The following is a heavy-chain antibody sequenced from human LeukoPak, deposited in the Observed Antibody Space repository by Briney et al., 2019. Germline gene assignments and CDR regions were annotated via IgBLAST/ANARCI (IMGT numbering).Heavy chain of an antibody. CDR2: INHSGST. D-gene: IGHD3-3*01. J-gene: IGHJ4*02. CDR1: GGSFSGYY. Sequence: SETLSLTCAVYGGSFSGYYWSWIRQPPGKGLEWIGEINHSGSTNYNPSLKSRVTISVGTSKNQFSLKLSSVTAADTAVYYCARGPKYYDFWSGYSLRSFDYWGQGTLVTVSS. CDR3: ARGPKYYDFWSGYSLRSFDY. V-gene: IGHV4-34*01.